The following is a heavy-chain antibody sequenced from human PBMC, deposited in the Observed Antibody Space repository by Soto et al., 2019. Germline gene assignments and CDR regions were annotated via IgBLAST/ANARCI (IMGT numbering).Heavy chain of an antibody. J-gene: IGHJ4*02. CDR2: ISSSSSYI. V-gene: IGHV3-21*01. Sequence: EVQLVESGGGLVKPGGSLRLSCAASGFTFSSYSMNWVRQAPGKGLEWVSSISSSSSYIYYADSVKGRFTISRDNAKNSLYLQMNSLRAEDTAVYYCVRERGNPQIYFDYWGQGTLVTVSS. CDR3: VRERGNPQIYFDY. CDR1: GFTFSSYS. D-gene: IGHD4-4*01.